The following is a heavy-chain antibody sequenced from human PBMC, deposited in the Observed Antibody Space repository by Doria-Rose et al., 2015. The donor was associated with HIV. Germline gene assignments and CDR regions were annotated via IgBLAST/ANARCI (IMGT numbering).Heavy chain of an antibody. CDR3: ARIKSSRWYHKYYFDF. D-gene: IGHD6-13*01. J-gene: IGHJ4*02. CDR1: GVSLSSPGMG. Sequence: QESGPVLVKPTETLTLTCTVSGVSLSSPGMGVSWIRQPPGKALEWLANIFSDDERSYNPSLKSRPTISRGTSKSQVVLTMTDMDPVDTATYYCARIKSSRWYHKYYFDFWGQGPLVIVSA. CDR2: IFSDDER. V-gene: IGHV2-26*01.